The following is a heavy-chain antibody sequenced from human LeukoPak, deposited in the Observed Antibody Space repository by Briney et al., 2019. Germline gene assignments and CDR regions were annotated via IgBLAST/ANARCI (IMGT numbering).Heavy chain of an antibody. D-gene: IGHD3-22*01. Sequence: NPSETLSLTCTVSGGSINGYYWSWIRQPPGKGLEWIGDIYYSGSTNYNPSLKRRVTMSVDTSKKQLSLNLRSVTAADTAVYYCARLRDSTGYHFDYWGQGTLVTVSS. CDR3: ARLRDSTGYHFDY. CDR1: GGSINGYY. V-gene: IGHV4-59*01. CDR2: IYYSGST. J-gene: IGHJ4*02.